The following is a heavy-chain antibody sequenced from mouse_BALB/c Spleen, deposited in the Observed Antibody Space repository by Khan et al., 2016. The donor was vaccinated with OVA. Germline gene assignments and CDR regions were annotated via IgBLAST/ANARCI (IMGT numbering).Heavy chain of an antibody. Sequence: QVRLQQSGAELVRPGVSVKLSCKGSGYTFTDYAMHWVKQSHAKSLEWIGVISTYYGDADYNQKFKGQATMTVDKSASTAYMEIARLTSEDSAIYYCARGGRFAYWGQGTLITVSA. J-gene: IGHJ3*01. V-gene: IGHV1S137*01. CDR1: GYTFTDYA. D-gene: IGHD3-3*01. CDR2: ISTYYGDA. CDR3: ARGGRFAY.